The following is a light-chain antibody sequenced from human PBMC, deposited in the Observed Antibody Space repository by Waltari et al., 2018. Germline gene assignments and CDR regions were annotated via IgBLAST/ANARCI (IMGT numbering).Light chain of an antibody. V-gene: IGKV3-20*01. CDR1: QSVSSTY. J-gene: IGKJ4*01. CDR3: QQYVSSPLT. Sequence: DIVLTQSPGTLSLSPGERATLSCRTSQSVSSTYIAWYQQKPGQTPRRLIYGASNRATGIPDSVSGGVSGTDFTLTISRLEPEYSAVYYCQQYVSSPLTFGGGTKVEIK. CDR2: GAS.